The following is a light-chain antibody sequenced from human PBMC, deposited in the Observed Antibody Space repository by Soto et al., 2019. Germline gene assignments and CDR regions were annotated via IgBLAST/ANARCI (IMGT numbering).Light chain of an antibody. Sequence: EIVLTQSPCTLSLSPGARSTLSCRASQSISSSYLGWYQQKPGQAPRLLVYGASSRATGVPARFSGSGSGTEFTLTISSLQSEDFAVYYCQQYKNWPWTFGQGTKVDI. CDR2: GAS. CDR3: QQYKNWPWT. CDR1: QSISSS. V-gene: IGKV3-15*01. J-gene: IGKJ1*01.